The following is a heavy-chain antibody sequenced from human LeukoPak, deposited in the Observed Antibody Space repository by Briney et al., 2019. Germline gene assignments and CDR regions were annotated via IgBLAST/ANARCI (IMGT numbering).Heavy chain of an antibody. Sequence: ASVKVSCKASGYTFTGYYLHWVRQAPGQGLEWMGWINPNSGGTNYAQRFQGRVTMTRDTSISTAYMELSRLRSDATAVYYCARDTQRIAAAVVLNYFDYWGQGTLVTVSA. D-gene: IGHD6-13*01. V-gene: IGHV1-2*02. CDR2: INPNSGGT. J-gene: IGHJ4*02. CDR3: ARDTQRIAAAVVLNYFDY. CDR1: GYTFTGYY.